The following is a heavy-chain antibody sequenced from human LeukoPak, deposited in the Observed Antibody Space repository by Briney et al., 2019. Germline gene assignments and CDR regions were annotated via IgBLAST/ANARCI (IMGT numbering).Heavy chain of an antibody. Sequence: ASVKVSCKASGYTFTGYYIHWVRQAPGQGLQWMGWINPNSGDTHFTQNFQGRVTMTTDTSITTAYMELSRLRSDDTAVYYCARGGNYGSGTYTAFDYWGQGALVTVSS. J-gene: IGHJ4*02. D-gene: IGHD3-10*01. CDR3: ARGGNYGSGTYTAFDY. V-gene: IGHV1-2*02. CDR1: GYTFTGYY. CDR2: INPNSGDT.